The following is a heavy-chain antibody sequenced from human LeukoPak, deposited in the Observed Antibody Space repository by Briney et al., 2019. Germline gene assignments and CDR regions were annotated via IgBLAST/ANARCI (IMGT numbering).Heavy chain of an antibody. D-gene: IGHD6-13*01. CDR1: GGSISSGGYY. CDR3: AREEQQLGHFDY. CDR2: IYYSGST. V-gene: IGHV4-31*03. Sequence: SETLSLTCTVSGGSISSGGYYWSWIRQHPGKGLEWIGYIYYSGSTYYNPSLKSRVTISVDTSKNQFSLKLSSVTAADTAVYYCAREEQQLGHFDYWGQGTLVTVSS. J-gene: IGHJ4*02.